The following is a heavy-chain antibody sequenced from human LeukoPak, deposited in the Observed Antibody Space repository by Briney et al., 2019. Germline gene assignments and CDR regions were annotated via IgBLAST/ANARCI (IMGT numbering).Heavy chain of an antibody. CDR1: GFTVSSNY. D-gene: IGHD4-17*01. J-gene: IGHJ4*02. V-gene: IGHV3-53*01. CDR2: IYNGGTT. CDR3: ARVLWNGDYPRFDY. Sequence: GGSLRLSCAASGFTVSSNYMNWVRQAPGQGLEWVSIIYNGGTTYYADSVKGRFTISRDNSKNTLYLQMNSLRAEDTAVYYCARVLWNGDYPRFDYWGQGTLVTVSS.